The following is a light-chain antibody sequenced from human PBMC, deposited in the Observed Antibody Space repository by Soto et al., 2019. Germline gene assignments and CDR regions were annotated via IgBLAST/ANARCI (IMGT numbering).Light chain of an antibody. Sequence: EIVLTQSPGTLSLSPGERATLSCRASQSVSSSYLAWYQQKPGQAPRLLIYGASSRATGIPDRFSGSGSGTDFTLTISRLETEDFAVYYCQQYGSSPPYTFVQGTKLEIK. J-gene: IGKJ2*01. CDR1: QSVSSSY. CDR3: QQYGSSPPYT. V-gene: IGKV3-20*01. CDR2: GAS.